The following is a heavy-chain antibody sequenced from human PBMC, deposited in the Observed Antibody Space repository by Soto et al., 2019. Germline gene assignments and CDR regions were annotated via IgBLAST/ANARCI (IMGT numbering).Heavy chain of an antibody. V-gene: IGHV3-30-3*01. CDR3: ARDRRYCTNGVCPYYYGMDV. J-gene: IGHJ6*02. D-gene: IGHD2-8*01. Sequence: PGGSLRLSCAASGFTFSSYAMHWVRQAPGKGLEWVAVISYDGSNKYYADSVKGRFTISRDNSKNTLYLQMNSLRAEDTAVYYCARDRRYCTNGVCPYYYGMDVCGQGTTVTVSS. CDR2: ISYDGSNK. CDR1: GFTFSSYA.